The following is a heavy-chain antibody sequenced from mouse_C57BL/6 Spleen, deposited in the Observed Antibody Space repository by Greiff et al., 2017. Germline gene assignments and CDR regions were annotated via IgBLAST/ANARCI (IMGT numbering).Heavy chain of an antibody. D-gene: IGHD2-5*01. CDR1: GYTFTDYY. CDR3: ARRGSNYYYWYFDV. CDR2: IYPGSGNT. J-gene: IGHJ1*03. V-gene: IGHV1-76*01. Sequence: VQLQQSGAELVRPGASVKLSCKASGYTFTDYYINWVKQRPGQGLEWIARIYPGSGNTYYNEKFKGKATLTAEKSSSTAYMQLSSLTSEDSAVYFCARRGSNYYYWYFDVWGTGTTVTVSS.